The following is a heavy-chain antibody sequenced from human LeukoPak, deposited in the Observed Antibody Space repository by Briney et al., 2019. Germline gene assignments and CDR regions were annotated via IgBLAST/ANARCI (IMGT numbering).Heavy chain of an antibody. CDR2: IYNGGNT. J-gene: IGHJ4*02. D-gene: IGHD6-13*01. CDR3: ARHQQEASAGKYYFDY. V-gene: IGHV3-53*01. CDR1: GFTVRRNY. Sequence: GGSLRLSCAASGFTVRRNYMSWVRQAPGKGLEWLPVIYNGGNTVYADSVKGRFTISSDDSKNTLHLQMVSLRGEDTAVYYCARHQQEASAGKYYFDYWGQGALVTVSS.